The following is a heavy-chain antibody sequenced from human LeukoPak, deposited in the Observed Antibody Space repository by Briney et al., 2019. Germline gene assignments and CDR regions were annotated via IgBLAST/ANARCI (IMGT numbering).Heavy chain of an antibody. CDR3: ARTIPDGAMGYYYYGMDV. D-gene: IGHD5-18*01. CDR1: EFTFSSYW. CDR2: INSDGSST. J-gene: IGHJ6*02. V-gene: IGHV3-74*01. Sequence: TGGSLRLSCAASEFTFSSYWMHWVRQAPGKGLVWVSRINSDGSSTIYADSVKGRFTISRDNAKKTLYLQMNSLRAEDTAVYYCARTIPDGAMGYYYYGMDVWGQGTTVTVSS.